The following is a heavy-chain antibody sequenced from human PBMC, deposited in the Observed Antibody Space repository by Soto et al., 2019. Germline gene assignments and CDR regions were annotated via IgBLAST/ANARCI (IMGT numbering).Heavy chain of an antibody. CDR1: GDSVSSGSYY. V-gene: IGHV4-61*01. D-gene: IGHD3-22*01. CDR3: ARGRGYYDTRYFDY. CDR2: IYYSGST. J-gene: IGHJ4*02. Sequence: TCTVSGDSVSSGSYYWSWIRQPPGRGLEWIGYIYYSGSTNYNPSLRSRVTISIDTSENHFSLKLTSVTAADTAVYFCARGRGYYDTRYFDYWGQGTLVTVSS.